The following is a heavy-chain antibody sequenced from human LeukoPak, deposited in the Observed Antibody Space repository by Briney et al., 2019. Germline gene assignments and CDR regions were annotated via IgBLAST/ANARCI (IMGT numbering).Heavy chain of an antibody. CDR2: IKEDGSEK. CDR3: VSCGTTTCIIRFDH. J-gene: IGHJ4*02. D-gene: IGHD2-2*01. Sequence: GGSLRLSCAASGFPFSRYWMNWVRQAPGKGLEWVASIKEDGSEKSYVDSVKSRFTISRDNSKNSLYLRMNSLRAEDTAVYYCVSCGTTTCIIRFDHWGQGTLVTVSS. V-gene: IGHV3-7*01. CDR1: GFPFSRYW.